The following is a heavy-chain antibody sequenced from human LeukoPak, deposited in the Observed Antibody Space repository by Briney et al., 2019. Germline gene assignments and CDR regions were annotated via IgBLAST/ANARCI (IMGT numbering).Heavy chain of an antibody. CDR2: IRYDGTNK. D-gene: IGHD3-10*01. J-gene: IGHJ4*02. CDR3: AKAPVRAVISHLDY. CDR1: GITLGIYG. Sequence: PGGPLRLSWAPPGITLGIYGMTWVGQPPGKGWGWVAFIRYDGTNKYYADSVKGRFTISRDNSQNTLYLQMNSLRADDTAVYYCAKAPVRAVISHLDYWGQGTLVTVSS. V-gene: IGHV3-30*02.